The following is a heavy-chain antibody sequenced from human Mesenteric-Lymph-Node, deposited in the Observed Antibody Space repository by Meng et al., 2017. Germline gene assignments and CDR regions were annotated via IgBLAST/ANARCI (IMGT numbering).Heavy chain of an antibody. Sequence: SVKVSCKASGGTFSSYAISWVRQAPGQGLEWMGGIIPIFGTANYAQKFQGRVTITTDESTSTAYMELSSLRSEDTAVYYCARGPDSSSWYFPVDYWGQGTLVTGSS. V-gene: IGHV1-69*05. CDR3: ARGPDSSSWYFPVDY. CDR1: GGTFSSYA. D-gene: IGHD6-13*01. J-gene: IGHJ4*02. CDR2: IIPIFGTA.